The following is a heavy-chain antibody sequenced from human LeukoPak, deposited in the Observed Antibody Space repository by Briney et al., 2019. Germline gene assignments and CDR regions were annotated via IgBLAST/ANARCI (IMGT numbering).Heavy chain of an antibody. D-gene: IGHD3-3*01. CDR2: IYPSGSS. CDR1: GASISTYY. J-gene: IGHJ5*02. V-gene: IGHV4-4*07. CDR3: ARVLRSPDSIGWFHP. Sequence: KSSETLSLICTVSGASISTYYWTWIRQPAGKGLEWIGRIYPSGSSNYNPSLKSRVTMSMDTSKNQFSLNLESVTAADTAVYFCARVLRSPDSIGWFHPWGQGTLVTVSS.